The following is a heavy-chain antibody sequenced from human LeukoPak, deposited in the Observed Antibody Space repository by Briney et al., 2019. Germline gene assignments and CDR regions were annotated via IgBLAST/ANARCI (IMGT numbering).Heavy chain of an antibody. CDR1: GGSISSYY. CDR2: IHYSGST. CDR3: ARHDYGATRDF. J-gene: IGHJ4*02. Sequence: PSETLSLTCTVSGGSISSYYWSWIRQPPGKGLEWIGYIHYSGSTNYNPSLKGRVTISVDTSKNQFSRMLSSVTAADTAVYYCARHDYGATRDFWGQGTLVTVS. V-gene: IGHV4-59*01. D-gene: IGHD4-17*01.